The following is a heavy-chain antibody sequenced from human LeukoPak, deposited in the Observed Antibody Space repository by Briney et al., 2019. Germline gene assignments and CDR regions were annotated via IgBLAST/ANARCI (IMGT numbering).Heavy chain of an antibody. CDR2: ISGSGGST. CDR1: GFTFSSYA. Sequence: GGSLRLSCAASGFTFSSYAMSWVRQAPGKGLEWVSAISGSGGSTYYADSVKGRFTISRDNSKNTLYLQMNSLRAEDTDVYYCAKEVDSAMVNYYGMDVWGQGTTVTVSS. D-gene: IGHD5-18*01. J-gene: IGHJ6*02. CDR3: AKEVDSAMVNYYGMDV. V-gene: IGHV3-23*01.